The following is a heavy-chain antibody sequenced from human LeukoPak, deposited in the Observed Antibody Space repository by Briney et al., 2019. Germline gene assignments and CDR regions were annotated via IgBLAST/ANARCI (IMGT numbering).Heavy chain of an antibody. V-gene: IGHV1-46*01. CDR3: ASVYLHGMDV. CDR2: INPSGGGT. J-gene: IGHJ6*02. Sequence: ASVTVSCKASGYSLTTYYMHWVRQAPGQGLEWMAIINPSGGGTNYAQKFQGRVTMNRDTHTNTVYMELSSLSPEDTAVYYCASVYLHGMDVWGQGTTVTVSS. D-gene: IGHD2-8*01. CDR1: GYSLTTYY.